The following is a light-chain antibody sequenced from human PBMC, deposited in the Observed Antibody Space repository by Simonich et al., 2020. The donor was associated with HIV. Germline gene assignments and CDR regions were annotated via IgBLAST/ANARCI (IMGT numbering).Light chain of an antibody. Sequence: ETVLTQSPATLSLSPGERATLSCRASQSVSSYLAWYQQKPGQAPRLLIYDASNRATGIPARFSGSGSGTEFNLTISSMQSEDSAVYYCQHYDKWPPWTFGQGTKVEIK. CDR1: QSVSSY. CDR3: QHYDKWPPWT. V-gene: IGKV3-15*01. J-gene: IGKJ1*01. CDR2: DAS.